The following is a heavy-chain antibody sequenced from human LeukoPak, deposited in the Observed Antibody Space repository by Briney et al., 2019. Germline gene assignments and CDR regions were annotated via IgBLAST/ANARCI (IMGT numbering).Heavy chain of an antibody. Sequence: ASVKVSCKASGGTFSSYAISWVRQAPGQGLEWMGGIIPIFGTANYAQKFQGRVTITTDESTSTAYMELSSLRSEDTAVYYCARGQAGLKFRFDYWGQGTLVTVSS. CDR2: IIPIFGTA. D-gene: IGHD2-21*01. CDR3: ARGQAGLKFRFDY. V-gene: IGHV1-69*05. CDR1: GGTFSSYA. J-gene: IGHJ4*02.